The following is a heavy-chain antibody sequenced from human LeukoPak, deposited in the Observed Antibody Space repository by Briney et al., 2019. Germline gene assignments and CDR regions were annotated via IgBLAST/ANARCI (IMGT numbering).Heavy chain of an antibody. CDR3: ARGGSGNWNAPFDY. V-gene: IGHV3-21*01. CDR2: ISSSSSYM. Sequence: PGGSLRLSCAASGFIFSSYNLNWVRQAPGKGLEWVSSISSSSSYMYYADSVKGRFTISRDNAKNSLYLQLNSLRAEDTAVYYCARGGSGNWNAPFDYWGQGILVTVSS. J-gene: IGHJ4*02. D-gene: IGHD1-1*01. CDR1: GFIFSSYN.